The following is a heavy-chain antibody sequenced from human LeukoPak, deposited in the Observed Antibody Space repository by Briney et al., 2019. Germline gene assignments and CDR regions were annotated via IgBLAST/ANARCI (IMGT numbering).Heavy chain of an antibody. J-gene: IGHJ4*02. CDR2: ISSSGSSI. V-gene: IGHV3-11*04. D-gene: IGHD5-18*01. Sequence: PGGSLRLSCAASGFTFSDYYMSWIHQAPGKGLEWVSYISSSGSSIYYADSVKGRFTISRDNAKNSLYLQMNSLRAEDTAVYYCARSPLNIVAMANFDYWGQGTLVTVSS. CDR1: GFTFSDYY. CDR3: ARSPLNIVAMANFDY.